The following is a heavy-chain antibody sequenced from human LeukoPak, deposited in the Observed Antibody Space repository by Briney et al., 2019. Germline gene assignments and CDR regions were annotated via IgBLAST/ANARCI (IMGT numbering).Heavy chain of an antibody. D-gene: IGHD1-1*01. CDR2: ISAYNGNT. CDR1: GYTFTSYG. V-gene: IGHV1-18*01. CDR3: ARGLPIAGGWNDDGWFDP. Sequence: GASVKVSCKASGYTFTSYGISWVRQAPGQGLEWMGWISAYNGNTNYAQKLQGRVTMTTDTFTSTAYMELRSLRSDDTAVYYCARGLPIAGGWNDDGWFDPWGQGTLVIVSS. J-gene: IGHJ5*02.